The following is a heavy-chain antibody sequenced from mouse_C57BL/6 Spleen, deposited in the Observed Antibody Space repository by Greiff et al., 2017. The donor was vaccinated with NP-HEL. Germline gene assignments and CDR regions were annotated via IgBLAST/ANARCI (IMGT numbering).Heavy chain of an antibody. J-gene: IGHJ4*01. D-gene: IGHD1-1*01. CDR3: TTADYYGSSYYAMDY. Sequence: EVMLVESGAELVRPGASVKLSCTASGFNIKDDYMHWVKQRPEQGLEWIGWIDPENGDTEYASKFQGKATITAETSSNTAYLQLSSLTSEDTAVYYCTTADYYGSSYYAMDYWGQGTSVTVSS. CDR2: IDPENGDT. V-gene: IGHV14-4*01. CDR1: GFNIKDDY.